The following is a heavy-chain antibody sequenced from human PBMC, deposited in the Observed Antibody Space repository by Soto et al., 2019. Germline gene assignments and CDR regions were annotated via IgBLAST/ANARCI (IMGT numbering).Heavy chain of an antibody. Sequence: GGSLRLSCAASGFTFSSYAMSWVRQAPGKGLEWVSAISGSGGSTYYADSVKGRFTISRDNSKNTLYLQMNSLRAEDTAVYYCASEYDLWSGYYTGVPDYRGQGTLVTVSS. CDR2: ISGSGGST. V-gene: IGHV3-23*01. CDR3: ASEYDLWSGYYTGVPDY. D-gene: IGHD3-3*01. J-gene: IGHJ4*02. CDR1: GFTFSSYA.